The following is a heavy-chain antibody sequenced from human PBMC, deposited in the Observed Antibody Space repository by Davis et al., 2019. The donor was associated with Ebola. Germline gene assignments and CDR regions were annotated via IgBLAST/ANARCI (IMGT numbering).Heavy chain of an antibody. CDR1: GYTFTGYY. V-gene: IGHV1-2*06. CDR2: INPDSGGT. CDR3: ARSFWYDSGAYSA. J-gene: IGHJ5*02. D-gene: IGHD3-22*01. Sequence: AASVKVSCKASGYTFTGYYMHWVRQAPGQGLEWMGRINPDSGGTDYAQKFQGRVTMTWDTSITTVYMELTRLRSDDTAVYFCARSFWYDSGAYSAWGQGTLVTVSS.